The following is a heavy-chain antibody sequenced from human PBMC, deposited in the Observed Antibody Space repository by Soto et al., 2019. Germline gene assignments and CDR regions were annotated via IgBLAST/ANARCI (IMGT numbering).Heavy chain of an antibody. J-gene: IGHJ4*02. Sequence: QVQLVQSGAEVRQPASSVKVSCKTSGGTFSSYAITWVRQAPGQGLEWMGGIVPIVDTSTYAQKFQCRVTINEEESTSTVYMELSSLRSDDTAVYYCVRVVAIPGYPDNWGQGTLVTV. CDR1: GGTFSSYA. V-gene: IGHV1-69*12. CDR3: VRVVAIPGYPDN. D-gene: IGHD5-12*01. CDR2: IVPIVDTS.